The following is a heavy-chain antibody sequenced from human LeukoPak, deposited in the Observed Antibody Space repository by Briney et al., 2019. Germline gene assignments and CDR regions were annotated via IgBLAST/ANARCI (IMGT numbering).Heavy chain of an antibody. CDR1: GFTFSNYW. V-gene: IGHV3-7*01. J-gene: IGHJ4*02. CDR3: ARGSYYTRGVFDY. Sequence: GGSLRLSCAASGFTFSNYWMSWVRQAPGKGLEWVANIKQDGSEKYYVDSVKGRFTISRDNAKNSLYLQMNSLRAEDTAVYYCARGSYYTRGVFDYWGQGTLVTVSS. CDR2: IKQDGSEK. D-gene: IGHD3-10*01.